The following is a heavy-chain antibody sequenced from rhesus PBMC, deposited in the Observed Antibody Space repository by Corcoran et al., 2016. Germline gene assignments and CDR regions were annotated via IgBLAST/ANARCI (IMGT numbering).Heavy chain of an antibody. Sequence: QVQLQESGPGVVKPSETLSLTCAVSGGSISSGYDWSWIRQPPGKGLEWIGYIYGSSGITNYTPSLKNRVTISKDAAKNQFSLKLSSVTAADTAVYYCARDGTAGTHYGLDSWGQGVVVTVSS. CDR1: GGSISSGYD. V-gene: IGHV4-76*01. CDR2: IYGSSGIT. CDR3: ARDGTAGTHYGLDS. D-gene: IGHD5-24*01. J-gene: IGHJ6*01.